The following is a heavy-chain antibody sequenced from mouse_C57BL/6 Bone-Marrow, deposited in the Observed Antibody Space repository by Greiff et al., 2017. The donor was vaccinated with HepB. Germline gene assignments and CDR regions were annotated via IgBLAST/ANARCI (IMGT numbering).Heavy chain of an antibody. CDR3: ARDRYGYDRVGYFDV. Sequence: EVMLVESGGGLVKPGGSLKLSCAASGFTFSSYAMSWVRQTPEKRLEWVATISDGGSYTYYPDNVKGRFTISRDNAKNNLYLQMSHLKSEDTAMYYCARDRYGYDRVGYFDVWGTGTTVTVSS. J-gene: IGHJ1*03. V-gene: IGHV5-4*01. CDR2: ISDGGSYT. D-gene: IGHD2-2*01. CDR1: GFTFSSYA.